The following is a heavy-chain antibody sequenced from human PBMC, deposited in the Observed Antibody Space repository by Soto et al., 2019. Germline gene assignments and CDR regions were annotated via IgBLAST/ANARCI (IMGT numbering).Heavy chain of an antibody. J-gene: IGHJ5*01. Sequence: VRGSCKAAASTFPSSGSSWVRRPPGQGLEGMGWISAYNGNTNYAQKLQGRVTMTTDKSTTTAYMELTSLRSDDTAVYYRAIDLLGYRETPDLYSSWS. D-gene: IGHD3-9*01. CDR2: ISAYNGNT. V-gene: IGHV1-18*01. CDR3: AIDLLGYRETPDLYSS. CDR1: ASTFPSSG.